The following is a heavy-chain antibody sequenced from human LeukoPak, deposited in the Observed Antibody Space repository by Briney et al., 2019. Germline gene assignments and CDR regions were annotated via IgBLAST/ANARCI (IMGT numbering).Heavy chain of an antibody. CDR1: GFTFRSYW. CDR2: INSDGSST. V-gene: IGHV3-74*01. Sequence: GGSLRLSCAASGFTFRSYWMHWVRQAPGKGLVWVSRINSDGSSTSYADSVKGRFTISRDNAKNTLYLQMNSLRAEDTAVYYCARAGAPYYDILTGYYPSYYYYGMDVWGQGTTVTVSS. CDR3: ARAGAPYYDILTGYYPSYYYYGMDV. D-gene: IGHD3-9*01. J-gene: IGHJ6*02.